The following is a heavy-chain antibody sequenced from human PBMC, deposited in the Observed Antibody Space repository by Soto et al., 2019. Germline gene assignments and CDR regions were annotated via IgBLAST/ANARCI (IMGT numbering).Heavy chain of an antibody. D-gene: IGHD1-26*01. V-gene: IGHV4-34*01. Sequence: SETLSLTCAVYGWSFSGYYWSWIRRPPGKGLEWIGEINHSGSTNYNPSLKSRVTISVDTSKNQFSLKLSSVTAADTAVYYCARTLAKGGVYYFDYWGQGTLVTVSS. CDR3: ARTLAKGGVYYFDY. CDR1: GWSFSGYY. CDR2: INHSGST. J-gene: IGHJ4*02.